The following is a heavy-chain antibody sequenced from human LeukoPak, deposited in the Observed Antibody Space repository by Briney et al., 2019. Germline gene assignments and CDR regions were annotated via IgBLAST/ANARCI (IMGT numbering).Heavy chain of an antibody. CDR2: IYYSGSA. CDR1: GGSISTYY. CDR3: ARAYGSGNYFDY. V-gene: IGHV4-59*01. Sequence: SETLSLTCTVSGGSISTYYWSWIRQPPGKGLEWIGYIYYSGSANYNPSLKSRVTISVDTSKNQFSLKLSSVTAADTAVYYCARAYGSGNYFDYWGQGTLVTVSS. D-gene: IGHD3-10*01. J-gene: IGHJ4*02.